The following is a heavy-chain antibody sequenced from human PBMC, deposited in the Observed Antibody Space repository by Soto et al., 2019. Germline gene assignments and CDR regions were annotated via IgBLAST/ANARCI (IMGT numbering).Heavy chain of an antibody. CDR2: VYATGTR. D-gene: IGHD4-17*01. J-gene: IGHJ5*02. CDR3: VRDGSKTLRDCFDP. Sequence: SETLSLTCSVSGGSMSKFYWSWIRKTAGKGLEWMGRVYATGTRDYNPSLRSRIAMSVDISKKTFSLRLRSVTAADTGVYYCVRDGSKTLRDCFDPWGQGILVTVS. CDR1: GGSMSKFY. V-gene: IGHV4-4*07.